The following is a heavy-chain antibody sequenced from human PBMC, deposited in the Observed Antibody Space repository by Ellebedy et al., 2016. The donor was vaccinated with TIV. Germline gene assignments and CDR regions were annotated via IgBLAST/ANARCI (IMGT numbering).Heavy chain of an antibody. CDR2: IIPKFDAP. V-gene: IGHV1-69*13. Sequence: AASVKVSCKASGGTFSTHAMNWVRQAPGQGLEWMGGIIPKFDAPHYAQKFQGRVTITADESTNTGYMEISSLGSEDTAVYYCARSARTDYDGLYWGQGTLVTVDS. J-gene: IGHJ4*02. D-gene: IGHD4-23*01. CDR3: ARSARTDYDGLY. CDR1: GGTFSTHA.